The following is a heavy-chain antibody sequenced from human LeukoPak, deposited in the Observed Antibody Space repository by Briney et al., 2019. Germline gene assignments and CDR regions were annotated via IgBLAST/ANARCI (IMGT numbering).Heavy chain of an antibody. CDR1: GGSFSGFY. V-gene: IGHV4-34*01. CDR2: IHHSGST. J-gene: IGHJ4*02. Sequence: PSETLSLTCAVYGGSFSGFYWSWVGQPPGKGLEWIGEIHHSGSTKYNPSLESRVTISGDTSKNQFSLTLSSVTAADTAVYYCARHGLHSSGCYFDYWGQGTLVTVSS. D-gene: IGHD3-22*01. CDR3: ARHGLHSSGCYFDY.